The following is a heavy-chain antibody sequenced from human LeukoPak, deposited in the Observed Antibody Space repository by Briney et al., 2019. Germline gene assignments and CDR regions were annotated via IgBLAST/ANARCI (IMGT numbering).Heavy chain of an antibody. J-gene: IGHJ3*02. CDR3: ARGLPYNDAFDI. D-gene: IGHD1-1*01. CDR2: ISIAGTTI. V-gene: IGHV3-21*01. Sequence: PGGSLRLSCAASGFTFSNFNMNWDRQAPGKGLEWVSTISIAGTTIYYADSVKGRFTISRDDAKNSLCLQMNSLRVEDTAVYYCARGLPYNDAFDIWGLGTMVTVSS. CDR1: GFTFSNFN.